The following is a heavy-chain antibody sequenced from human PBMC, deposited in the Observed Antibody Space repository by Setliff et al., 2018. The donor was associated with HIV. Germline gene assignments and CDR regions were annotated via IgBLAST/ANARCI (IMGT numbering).Heavy chain of an antibody. CDR2: IYYSGST. J-gene: IGHJ4*02. CDR3: TRGPEGVAGGDY. Sequence: SETLSLTCTVSGDSISSHYWNWIRQPPGKALEWIGYIYYSGSTNYNPSFKSRVTISVDRSKRQFSLNLSSVAAADTAIYYCTRGPEGVAGGDYWGQGILVTV. D-gene: IGHD3-3*01. CDR1: GDSISSHY. V-gene: IGHV4-59*11.